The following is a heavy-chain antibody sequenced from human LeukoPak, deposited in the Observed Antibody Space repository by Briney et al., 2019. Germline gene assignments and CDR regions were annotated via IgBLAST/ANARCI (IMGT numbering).Heavy chain of an antibody. V-gene: IGHV1-69*02. CDR1: GGTFSSYT. Sequence: SVKVSCKASGGTFSSYTISWVRQAPGQGLEWMGRIIPILGIANYAQKFQGRVTITADKSTSTAYMELSSLRSEDTAVYYCARVDYDFWSGYSMDYYYYIDVWGKGTTVTVSS. J-gene: IGHJ6*03. D-gene: IGHD3-3*01. CDR3: ARVDYDFWSGYSMDYYYYIDV. CDR2: IIPILGIA.